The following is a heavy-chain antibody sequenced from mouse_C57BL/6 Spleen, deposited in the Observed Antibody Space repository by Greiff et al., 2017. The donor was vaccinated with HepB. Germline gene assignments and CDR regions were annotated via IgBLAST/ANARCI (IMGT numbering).Heavy chain of an antibody. CDR1: GYTFTDYY. J-gene: IGHJ3*01. V-gene: IGHV1-26*01. CDR3: ARGYDYDPAWFAY. D-gene: IGHD2-4*01. CDR2: INPNNGGT. Sequence: EVQLQQSGPELVKPGASVKISCKASGYTFTDYYMNWVKQSHGKSLEWIGDINPNNGGTSYNQKFKGKATLTVDKSSSTAYMELRSLTSEDSAVYDCARGYDYDPAWFAYWGQGTLVTVSA.